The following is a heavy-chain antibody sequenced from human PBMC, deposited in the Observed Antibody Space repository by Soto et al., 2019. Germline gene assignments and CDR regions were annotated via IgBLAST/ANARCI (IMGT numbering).Heavy chain of an antibody. Sequence: EVQLVESGGGLVQPGGSLRLSCAAAGFIVSSNYISWVRQAPGQGLEWDSVIYSGGSTYYADSVNGRFTISRDNSKNTLYLQMNSLRAEDTSVYYCARDPGYGSGTSFDHWGQGTLVIVSS. D-gene: IGHD3-10*01. V-gene: IGHV3-66*01. CDR1: GFIVSSNY. CDR3: ARDPGYGSGTSFDH. CDR2: IYSGGST. J-gene: IGHJ5*02.